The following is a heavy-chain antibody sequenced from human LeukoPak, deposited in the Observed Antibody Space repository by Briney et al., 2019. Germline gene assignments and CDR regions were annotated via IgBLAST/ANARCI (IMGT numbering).Heavy chain of an antibody. Sequence: ASVKVSCKASGYTFTSYGISWVRQAPGQGLEWMGWISAYNGNTNYAQKLQGRVTMTTDTSTSPAYMELRSLRSDDTAVYYCARGGRQGYDSWSGYFGLGYYYMDVWGKGTTVTVSS. D-gene: IGHD3-3*01. CDR3: ARGGRQGYDSWSGYFGLGYYYMDV. CDR1: GYTFTSYG. J-gene: IGHJ6*03. CDR2: ISAYNGNT. V-gene: IGHV1-18*01.